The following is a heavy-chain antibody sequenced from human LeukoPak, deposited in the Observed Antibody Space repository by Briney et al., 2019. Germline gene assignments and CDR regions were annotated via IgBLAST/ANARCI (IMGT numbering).Heavy chain of an antibody. CDR1: GDKFTDNW. V-gene: IGHV5-51*01. J-gene: IGHJ4*02. D-gene: IGHD6-19*01. CDR3: VRHLKYGSGGHYFDC. Sequence: GESLQISCKGSGDKFTDNWIGWLRRMPERDLEWLVIIYPVDSNTKYNPSFQGQVTISTDKSIITAYLQWSSLKASDTAIYYCVRHLKYGSGGHYFDCWGLGTLVTVSS. CDR2: IYPVDSNT.